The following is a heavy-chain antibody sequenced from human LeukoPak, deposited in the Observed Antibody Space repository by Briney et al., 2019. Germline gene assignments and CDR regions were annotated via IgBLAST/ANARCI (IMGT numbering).Heavy chain of an antibody. V-gene: IGHV4-34*01. Sequence: SETLSLTCAVYGGSFSGYYWSWIRQPPGKGLEWIGSIYHSGSTYYNPSLKSRVTISVDTSKNQFSLKLSSVTAADTAVYYCARLPPNRMFDYWGQGTLVTVSS. CDR2: IYHSGST. J-gene: IGHJ4*02. D-gene: IGHD1-14*01. CDR3: ARLPPNRMFDY. CDR1: GGSFSGYY.